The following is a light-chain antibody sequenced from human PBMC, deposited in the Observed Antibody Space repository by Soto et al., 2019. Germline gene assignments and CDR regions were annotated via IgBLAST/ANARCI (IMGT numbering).Light chain of an antibody. CDR2: GAS. CDR1: QSVGTN. J-gene: IGKJ5*01. Sequence: IVMTQSPGTLSALPGQSATLPCRARQSVGTNLAWYQQKPGQAPRLLLYGASAMATRIPVRFSGSGSGTEFTLTISSLQSDDFAVYYCQQYNQWSPITFGQGTRLE. CDR3: QQYNQWSPIT. V-gene: IGKV3-15*01.